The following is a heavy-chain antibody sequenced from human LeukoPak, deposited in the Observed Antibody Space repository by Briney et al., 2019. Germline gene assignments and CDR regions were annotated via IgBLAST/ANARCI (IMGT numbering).Heavy chain of an antibody. J-gene: IGHJ6*02. Sequence: ASVKVSCKASGYTFTSYGISWVRQAPGQGLEWKGWISAYNGNTNYAQKLQGRVTMTTDTSTSTAYMELRSLRSDDTAVYYCARAGTEYYDFWSGYSPLGMDVWGQGTTVTVSS. CDR2: ISAYNGNT. CDR3: ARAGTEYYDFWSGYSPLGMDV. D-gene: IGHD3-3*01. V-gene: IGHV1-18*01. CDR1: GYTFTSYG.